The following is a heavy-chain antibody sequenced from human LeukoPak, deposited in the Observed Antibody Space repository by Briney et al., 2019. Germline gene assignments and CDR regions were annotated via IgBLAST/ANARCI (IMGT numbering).Heavy chain of an antibody. CDR1: GGSFSGYY. Sequence: PSETLSLTCAVYGGSFSGYYWSWIRQPPGKGLEWIGEINHSGSTNYNPSLKSRVTISVDTSKNQFSLKLSSVTAADTAVYYCARRQYYYDSSGYSANWFDPWGQGTLVTLSS. CDR3: ARRQYYYDSSGYSANWFDP. D-gene: IGHD3-22*01. CDR2: INHSGST. V-gene: IGHV4-34*01. J-gene: IGHJ5*02.